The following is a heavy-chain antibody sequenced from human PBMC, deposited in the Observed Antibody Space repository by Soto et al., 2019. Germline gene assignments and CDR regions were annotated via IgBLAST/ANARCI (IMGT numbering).Heavy chain of an antibody. J-gene: IGHJ6*02. CDR3: ARDRVYSSSWSPPSYYGMDV. Sequence: QVQLVESGGGVVQPGRSLRLSCAASGFTFSSYGMHWVRQAPGKGLEWVAVIWYDGSNKYYADSVKGRFTISRDNSKNTLYLQMNTLSAEDTAVYYWARDRVYSSSWSPPSYYGMDVWGQGTTVTVSS. D-gene: IGHD6-13*01. V-gene: IGHV3-33*01. CDR1: GFTFSSYG. CDR2: IWYDGSNK.